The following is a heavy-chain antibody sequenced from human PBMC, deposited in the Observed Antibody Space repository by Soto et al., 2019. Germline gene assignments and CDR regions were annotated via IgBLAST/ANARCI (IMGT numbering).Heavy chain of an antibody. CDR1: GFTFSSYA. D-gene: IGHD3-10*01. CDR3: AKGTGSDSGRY. J-gene: IGHJ4*02. V-gene: IGHV3-23*01. CDR2: ISGSGGNT. Sequence: EVRLLESGGGLVQPGGSLRLSCAASGFTFSSYAMNWVRQAPGMGLEWVSAISGSGGNTYYADSVKGRFTISRDNSKNTLYLQMNSLRVDDTAVYYCAKGTGSDSGRYWGQGTLVTVSS.